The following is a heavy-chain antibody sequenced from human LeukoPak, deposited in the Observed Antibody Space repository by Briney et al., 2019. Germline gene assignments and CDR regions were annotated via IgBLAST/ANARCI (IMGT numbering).Heavy chain of an antibody. J-gene: IGHJ4*02. D-gene: IGHD5-24*01. CDR1: GFVVSTNY. Sequence: GGSLRLSCAASGFVVSTNYMSWVRQAPGKGLEWVSVLYSGGSTYYTDSVKGRFTISRDNSNNTLYLRMNNLRAEDTAVYYCAMDSAWLPLKFDYWGPGTLVAVST. CDR3: AMDSAWLPLKFDY. V-gene: IGHV3-66*01. CDR2: LYSGGST.